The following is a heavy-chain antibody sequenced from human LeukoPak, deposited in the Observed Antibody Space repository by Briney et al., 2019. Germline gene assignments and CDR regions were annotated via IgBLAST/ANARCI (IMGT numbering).Heavy chain of an antibody. CDR1: GYTFTSYY. Sequence: ASVKVSCKASGYTFTSYYMHWVRQAPGQGLEWMGWITPNSGGTNYAQKFQGRVTMTRDTSISTAYMELSRLRSDDTAVYYCAREFIAAGGTFNDYWGQGTLVTVSS. D-gene: IGHD6-13*01. V-gene: IGHV1-2*02. CDR3: AREFIAAGGTFNDY. CDR2: ITPNSGGT. J-gene: IGHJ4*02.